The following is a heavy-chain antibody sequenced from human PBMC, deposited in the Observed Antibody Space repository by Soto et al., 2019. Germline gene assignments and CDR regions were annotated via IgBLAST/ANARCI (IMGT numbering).Heavy chain of an antibody. CDR2: INPNRGST. CDR3: ARGFDYGDSQIGIDYYYYGMDV. Sequence: ASVKVSCKASGYTFTTYYMHWVRQAPGQGLEWMGIINPNRGSTSYVQKFQGRVTMTRDTSMSTAYMELSRLRSDDTAVYYCARGFDYGDSQIGIDYYYYGMDVWGQGTTVTVSS. D-gene: IGHD4-17*01. V-gene: IGHV1-46*01. CDR1: GYTFTTYY. J-gene: IGHJ6*02.